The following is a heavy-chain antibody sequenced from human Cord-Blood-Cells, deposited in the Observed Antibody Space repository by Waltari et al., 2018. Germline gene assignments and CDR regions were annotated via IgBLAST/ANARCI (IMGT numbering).Heavy chain of an antibody. Sequence: QVQLVESGGGVVQPGRSLRLSCAASGFTLISYGLPWVRQAAGKGLEWGAVIGYDGSNKYYADSVKGRFTISRDNSKNSLYLQMNSLRAEDTAVYYCARGPWGSGLDYWGQGTLVTVSS. J-gene: IGHJ4*02. CDR2: IGYDGSNK. V-gene: IGHV3-33*01. CDR1: GFTLISYG. D-gene: IGHD7-27*01. CDR3: ARGPWGSGLDY.